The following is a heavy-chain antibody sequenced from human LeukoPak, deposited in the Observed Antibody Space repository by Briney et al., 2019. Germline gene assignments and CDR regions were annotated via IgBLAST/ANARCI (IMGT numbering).Heavy chain of an antibody. D-gene: IGHD3-9*01. Sequence: SVMVSCKASGGTFSSYAISWVRQAPGQGLEWMGGIIPIFGTANYAQKFQGRVTITADESTSTAYMELSSLRSEDTAVYYCARDLGKRPVGFDWVYRQDYWGQGTLVTVSS. CDR1: GGTFSSYA. J-gene: IGHJ4*02. CDR2: IIPIFGTA. V-gene: IGHV1-69*13. CDR3: ARDLGKRPVGFDWVYRQDY.